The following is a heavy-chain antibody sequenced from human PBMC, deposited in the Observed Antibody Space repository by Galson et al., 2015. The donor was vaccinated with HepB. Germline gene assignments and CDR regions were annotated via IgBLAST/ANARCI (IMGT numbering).Heavy chain of an antibody. CDR1: GFTFSSYA. CDR3: ARVYGDSDDY. Sequence: SLRLSCAASGFTFSSYAMHWVRQAPGKGLEWVAVISYDGSNKYYADSVKGRFTISRDNSKNTLYLQMNSLRAEDTAVYYCARVYGDSDDYWGQGTLVTVSS. V-gene: IGHV3-30*04. J-gene: IGHJ4*02. D-gene: IGHD4-17*01. CDR2: ISYDGSNK.